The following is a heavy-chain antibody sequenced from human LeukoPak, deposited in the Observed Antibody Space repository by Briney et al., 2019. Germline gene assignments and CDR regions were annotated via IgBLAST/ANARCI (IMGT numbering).Heavy chain of an antibody. CDR1: GGSISSGSYY. CDR3: AREGYYGSGSYPDY. Sequence: SQTLSLTCTVSGGSISSGSYYWSWIRQPAGKGLEWIGRIYTSGSTNYNPSLKSRVTISVYTSKNQFSLKLSSVTAADTAVYYCAREGYYGSGSYPDYWGQGTLVTVSS. J-gene: IGHJ4*02. D-gene: IGHD3-10*01. CDR2: IYTSGST. V-gene: IGHV4-61*02.